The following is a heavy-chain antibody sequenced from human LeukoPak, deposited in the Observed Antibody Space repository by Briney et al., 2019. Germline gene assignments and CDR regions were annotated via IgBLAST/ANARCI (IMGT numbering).Heavy chain of an antibody. CDR1: GGTFSSYA. J-gene: IGHJ4*02. D-gene: IGHD2-2*01. CDR2: IIPIFGTA. V-gene: IGHV1-69*13. Sequence: GASVKVSCKASGGTFSSYAISWVRQAPGQGLEWMGGIIPIFGTANYAQKFQGRVTITADESTSTAYMELSSLRSEDTAVYYCARPNPISSNHHLYYFDYWGQGTLVTVSS. CDR3: ARPNPISSNHHLYYFDY.